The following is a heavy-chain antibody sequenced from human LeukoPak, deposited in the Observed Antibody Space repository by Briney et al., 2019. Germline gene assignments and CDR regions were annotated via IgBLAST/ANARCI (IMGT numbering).Heavy chain of an antibody. CDR1: GFTFSNYA. D-gene: IGHD3-16*01. V-gene: IGHV3-30*04. CDR2: ISYDDTNK. Sequence: GGFLRLSCAASGFTFSNYALHWVRQAPGKGLEWVAVISYDDTNKYYVDSVKGRFTISRDNSKNTLYLQMNSLRAEDTAVYYCARVQITWSWAFDIWGQGTMVTVSS. J-gene: IGHJ3*02. CDR3: ARVQITWSWAFDI.